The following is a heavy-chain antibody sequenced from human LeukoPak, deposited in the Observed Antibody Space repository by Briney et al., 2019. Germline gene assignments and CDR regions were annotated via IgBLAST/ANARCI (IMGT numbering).Heavy chain of an antibody. CDR1: GGSISNTNW. D-gene: IGHD6-19*01. Sequence: SETLSLTCGVSGGSISNTNWWTWVRQPPGKGLEWIGEVDLLGRTNYNPSLKSRVAISVDKSENHISLWLTSVTAADTAVYYCARDGGYSSGRYWFDPWGQGTLVTVSP. J-gene: IGHJ5*02. V-gene: IGHV4-4*02. CDR2: VDLLGRT. CDR3: ARDGGYSSGRYWFDP.